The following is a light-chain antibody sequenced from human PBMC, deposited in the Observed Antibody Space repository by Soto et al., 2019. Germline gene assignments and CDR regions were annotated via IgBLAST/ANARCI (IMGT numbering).Light chain of an antibody. J-gene: IGKJ4*01. CDR2: GAS. Sequence: EIVLTQSPDTLSLSPGERATLSCRASQSVSSSNLAWYQQKPGQAPRLLIYGASSRATGIPDRFSGSGSGTDFTLTISRLEPEDFAVYYCQQYGSTPLTFGGGTKVDIK. CDR1: QSVSSSN. V-gene: IGKV3-20*01. CDR3: QQYGSTPLT.